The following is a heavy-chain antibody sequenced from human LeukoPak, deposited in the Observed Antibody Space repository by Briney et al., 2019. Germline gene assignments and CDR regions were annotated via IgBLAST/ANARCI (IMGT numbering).Heavy chain of an antibody. CDR2: ISYDGHNK. CDR1: GFAFSSYS. Sequence: GGSLRLSCAASGFAFSSYSMHWVRQAPGKGLEWVAVISYDGHNKEYADSVKGRFTISRDNSKNTLYLQMNSLRAEDTAVYYCARYEGESEGFDYWGQGTLVTVSS. V-gene: IGHV3-30*14. J-gene: IGHJ4*02. D-gene: IGHD3-10*01. CDR3: ARYEGESEGFDY.